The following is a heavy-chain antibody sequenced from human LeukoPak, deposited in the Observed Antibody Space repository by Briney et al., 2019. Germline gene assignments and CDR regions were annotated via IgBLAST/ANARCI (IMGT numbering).Heavy chain of an antibody. Sequence: ASVKVSCKASGYTLTSYDINWVRQATGQGLEWMGWMNPNSGNTGYAQKFQGRVTMTRNTSISTAYMELSSLRSEDTAVYYCARVGYSGYDSPNDYWGQGTLVTVSS. D-gene: IGHD5-12*01. CDR1: GYTLTSYD. J-gene: IGHJ4*02. V-gene: IGHV1-8*01. CDR2: MNPNSGNT. CDR3: ARVGYSGYDSPNDY.